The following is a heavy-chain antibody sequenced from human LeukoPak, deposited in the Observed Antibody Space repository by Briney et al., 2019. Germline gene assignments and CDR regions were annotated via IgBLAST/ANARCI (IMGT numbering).Heavy chain of an antibody. Sequence: PSETLSLTCTVSGGSVSSGSYYWSWIRQPPGKGLEWIGYIYYSGSTNYNPSLKSRVTISVDTSKNQFSLKLSSVTAADTAVYYCARSAMNRSGWYAAFDIWGQGTMVTVSS. CDR3: ARSAMNRSGWYAAFDI. D-gene: IGHD6-19*01. V-gene: IGHV4-61*01. CDR2: IYYSGST. CDR1: GGSVSSGSYY. J-gene: IGHJ3*02.